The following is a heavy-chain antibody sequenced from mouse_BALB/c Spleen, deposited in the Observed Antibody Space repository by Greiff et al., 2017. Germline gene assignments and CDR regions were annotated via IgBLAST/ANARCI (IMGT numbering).Heavy chain of an antibody. CDR3: ARLGDYDEGFFAY. CDR1: GYTFTSYV. CDR2: INPYNDGT. Sequence: LVESGPELVKPGASVKMSCKASGYTFTSYVMHWVKQKPGQGLEWIGYINPYNDGTKYNEKFKGKATLTSDKSSSTAYMELSSLTSGDSAVYYCARLGDYDEGFFAYWGQGTLVTVSA. D-gene: IGHD2-4*01. J-gene: IGHJ3*01. V-gene: IGHV1-14*01.